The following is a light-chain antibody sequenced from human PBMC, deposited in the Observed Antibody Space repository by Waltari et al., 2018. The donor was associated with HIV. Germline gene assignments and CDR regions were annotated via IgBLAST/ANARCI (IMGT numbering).Light chain of an antibody. V-gene: IGKV3-20*01. CDR1: QSVSSSY. Sequence: GTLSLSPGERAILSCRASQSVSSSYLAWYQQKPGQAPRLLIYGASSRATGIPDRFSGSGSGTDFTVTISRLEPEDFAVYYCQQYGSTYTFGQGTKVEIK. J-gene: IGKJ2*01. CDR2: GAS. CDR3: QQYGSTYT.